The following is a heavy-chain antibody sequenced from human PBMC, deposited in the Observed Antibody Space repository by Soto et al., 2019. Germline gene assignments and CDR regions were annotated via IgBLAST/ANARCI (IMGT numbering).Heavy chain of an antibody. CDR1: VFTFSSYG. V-gene: IGHV3-33*01. Sequence: PWGSLRLSCAASVFTFSSYGMHWVRQAPGKGLEWVAVIWYDGSNKYYADSVKGRFTISRDNSKNTLYLQMNSLRAEDTAVYYCARDLGLGIGSSGFGMDVWGQGTTVTVSS. CDR3: ARDLGLGIGSSGFGMDV. J-gene: IGHJ6*02. CDR2: IWYDGSNK. D-gene: IGHD6-6*01.